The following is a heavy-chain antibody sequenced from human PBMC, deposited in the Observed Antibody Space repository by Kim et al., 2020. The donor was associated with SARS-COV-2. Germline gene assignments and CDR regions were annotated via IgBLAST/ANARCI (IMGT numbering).Heavy chain of an antibody. CDR2: ISSSSSYT. V-gene: IGHV3-11*05. D-gene: IGHD6-13*01. CDR3: ARDFAIAAAGTFDY. Sequence: GGSLRLSCAASGFTFSDYYMSWIRQAPGKGLEWVSYISSSSSYTNYADSVKGRFTISRDKAKNSLYLQMNSLRAEDTAVYYCARDFAIAAAGTFDYWGQGTLVTVSS. CDR1: GFTFSDYY. J-gene: IGHJ4*02.